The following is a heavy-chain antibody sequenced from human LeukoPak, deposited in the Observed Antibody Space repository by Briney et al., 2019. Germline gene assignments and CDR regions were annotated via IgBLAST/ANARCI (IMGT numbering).Heavy chain of an antibody. Sequence: GGSLRLSCAASGFTVSSNYMSWVRQAPGKGLEWVSVIYSGGSTYYADSVKGRFTISRDNSKNTLYLQMNSLRAEDTAVYYCAREAVNQGGPDYWGQGTLVTVSS. D-gene: IGHD1-14*01. J-gene: IGHJ4*02. CDR2: IYSGGST. CDR1: GFTVSSNY. V-gene: IGHV3-53*01. CDR3: AREAVNQGGPDY.